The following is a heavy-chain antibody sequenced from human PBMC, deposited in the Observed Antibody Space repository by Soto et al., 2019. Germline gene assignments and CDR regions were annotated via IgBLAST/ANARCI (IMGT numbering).Heavy chain of an antibody. CDR3: ACTLRYIDWLPLNY. Sequence: QVHLVESGGGVVQPGRSLRLSCAVSGFTFSAYGMHWVRQAPGKGLEWVSVIWYDGSNKYYADSVKGRFTISRDNSNNTLYLQMNSLRAEDTAVYYCACTLRYIDWLPLNYWGQGKLVTVSS. V-gene: IGHV3-33*01. CDR1: GFTFSAYG. J-gene: IGHJ4*02. D-gene: IGHD3-9*01. CDR2: IWYDGSNK.